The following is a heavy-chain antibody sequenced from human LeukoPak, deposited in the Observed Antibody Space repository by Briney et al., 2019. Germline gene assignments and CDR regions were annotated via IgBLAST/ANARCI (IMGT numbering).Heavy chain of an antibody. Sequence: SETLSLTCAVYGGSFSGYYWSWIRQPPGKGLEWIGEINHSGSTNYNPSLKSRVTISVDTSKNQFSLKLSSVTAADTAVYYCAREGLSSSWSYYYYMDVWGKGTTVTVSS. CDR3: AREGLSSSWSYYYYMDV. J-gene: IGHJ6*03. D-gene: IGHD6-13*01. CDR1: GGSFSGYY. V-gene: IGHV4-34*01. CDR2: INHSGST.